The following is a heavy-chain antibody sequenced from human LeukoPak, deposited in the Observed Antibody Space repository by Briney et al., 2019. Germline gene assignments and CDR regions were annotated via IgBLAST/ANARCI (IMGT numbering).Heavy chain of an antibody. Sequence: SETLSLTCTVSGGSISSYYWSWIRQPAGKGLEWIGRIYTSGSTNYNPSLTSRVTISVDTSKSQFPLKRSSVTAEDTAVYYGARDKDIVVVPAAIVRNWFDLWGEGTLVTVSS. J-gene: IGHJ5*02. CDR3: ARDKDIVVVPAAIVRNWFDL. V-gene: IGHV4-4*07. CDR2: IYTSGST. D-gene: IGHD2-2*02. CDR1: GGSISSYY.